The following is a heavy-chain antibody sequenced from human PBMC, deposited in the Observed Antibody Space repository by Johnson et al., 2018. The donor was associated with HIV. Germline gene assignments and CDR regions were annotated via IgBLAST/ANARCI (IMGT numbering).Heavy chain of an antibody. CDR3: AGGRIGAFDI. CDR1: GFTFDDYA. J-gene: IGHJ3*02. V-gene: IGHV3-9*01. CDR2: IRWNGGSP. Sequence: VQLVESGGGLVQPGRSLRLSSAASGFTFDDYAMHWVRQAPGKGLEWVSGIRWNGGSPGYADSVKGRFTISRDNAKNSLYLQMNSLRAEDTALYYCAGGRIGAFDIWGQGTMVTVSS. D-gene: IGHD2-15*01.